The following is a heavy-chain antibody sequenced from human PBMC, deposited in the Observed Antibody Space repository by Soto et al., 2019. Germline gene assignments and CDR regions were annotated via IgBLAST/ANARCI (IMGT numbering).Heavy chain of an antibody. CDR1: GYTLTELS. V-gene: IGHV1-24*01. CDR2: FDPEDGET. CDR3: ARGGGSGSYSNQYNWFDP. Sequence: ASVKVSCKVSGYTLTELSMHWVRQAPGKGLEWMGGFDPEDGETIYAQKFQGRVTMTEDTSTDTAYMELRSLRSDDTAVYYCARGGGSGSYSNQYNWFDPWGQGTLVTVSS. J-gene: IGHJ5*02. D-gene: IGHD3-10*01.